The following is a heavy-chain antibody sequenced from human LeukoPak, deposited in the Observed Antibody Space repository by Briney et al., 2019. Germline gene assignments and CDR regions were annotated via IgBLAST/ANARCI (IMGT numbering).Heavy chain of an antibody. D-gene: IGHD2/OR15-2a*01. Sequence: SETLSLTCTVSDGSISSYYWSWIRQPPGKGLEWIGYIYYSGSTNYNPSLKSRFTISVDTSKNQFSLKLSSVTAADTAVYYCARHAGFYSRFDPWGQGTLVTVSS. CDR3: ARHAGFYSRFDP. CDR1: DGSISSYY. CDR2: IYYSGST. V-gene: IGHV4-59*08. J-gene: IGHJ5*02.